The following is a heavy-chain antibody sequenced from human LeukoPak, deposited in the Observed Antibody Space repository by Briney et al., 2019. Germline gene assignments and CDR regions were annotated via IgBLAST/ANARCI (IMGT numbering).Heavy chain of an antibody. CDR3: AAEWFRELLCAINPFDY. CDR2: ISGSGGST. V-gene: IGHV3-23*01. D-gene: IGHD3-10*01. CDR1: GFTFSSYA. Sequence: GGSLRLSCAASGFTFSSYAMSWVRQAPGKGLEWVSAISGSGGSTYYADSVKGRFTISRDNSKNTLYLQMNSLRAEDTAVYYCAAEWFRELLCAINPFDYWGQGTLVTVSS. J-gene: IGHJ4*02.